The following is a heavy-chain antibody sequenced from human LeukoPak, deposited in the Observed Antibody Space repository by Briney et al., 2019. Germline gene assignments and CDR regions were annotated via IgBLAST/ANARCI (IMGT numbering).Heavy chain of an antibody. Sequence: GASVKVSCKASGYTFTGYYMHWVRQAPGQGLEWMGWINPNSGGTNYAQKFQGRVTMTRDTSISTAYMELSRLRSDDTAVYYCARGEALGYCSSTSCHNWFDPWGQGTPVTVSS. CDR3: ARGEALGYCSSTSCHNWFDP. J-gene: IGHJ5*02. CDR2: INPNSGGT. CDR1: GYTFTGYY. V-gene: IGHV1-2*02. D-gene: IGHD2-2*01.